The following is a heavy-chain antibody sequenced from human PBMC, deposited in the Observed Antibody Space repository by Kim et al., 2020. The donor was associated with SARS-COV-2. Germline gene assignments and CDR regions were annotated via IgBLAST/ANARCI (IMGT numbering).Heavy chain of an antibody. V-gene: IGHV3-73*01. D-gene: IGHD5-18*01. CDR2: IRSKANSYAT. Sequence: GGSLRLSCAASGFTFSGSAMHWVRQASGKGLEWVGSIRSKANSYATEYAASVKGRFTITRDDSKNTAYLQMNSLKTEDTAVYYCTRSSDTAMNWYFDLWGGGTLFTVSS. J-gene: IGHJ2*01. CDR1: GFTFSGSA. CDR3: TRSSDTAMNWYFDL.